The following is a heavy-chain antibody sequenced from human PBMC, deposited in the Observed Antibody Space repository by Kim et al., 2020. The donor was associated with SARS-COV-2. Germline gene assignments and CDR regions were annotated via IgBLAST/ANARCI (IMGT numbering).Heavy chain of an antibody. CDR1: GGSISSSSYY. D-gene: IGHD3-10*01. Sequence: SETLSLTCTVSGGSISSSSYYWGWIRQPPGKGLEWIGSIYYSGSTYYNPSLKSRVTISVDTSKNQFSLKLSSVTAADTAVYYCARVVRGVIRVSGSNFDYWGQGTLVTVSS. CDR3: ARVVRGVIRVSGSNFDY. CDR2: IYYSGST. V-gene: IGHV4-39*07. J-gene: IGHJ4*02.